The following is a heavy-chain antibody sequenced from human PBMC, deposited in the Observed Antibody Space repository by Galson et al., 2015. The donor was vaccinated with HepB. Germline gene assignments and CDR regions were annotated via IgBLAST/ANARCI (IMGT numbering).Heavy chain of an antibody. CDR2: IIPIFGTA. CDR1: GGTFSSYA. CDR3: ARGAGLHDLGYFDY. Sequence: SVKVSCKASGGTFSSYAISWVRQAPGQGLEWTGGIIPIFGTANYAQKFQGRVTITADESTSTAYMELSSLRSEDTAVYYCARGAGLHDLGYFDYWGQGTLVTVSS. J-gene: IGHJ4*02. D-gene: IGHD3-3*01. V-gene: IGHV1-69*13.